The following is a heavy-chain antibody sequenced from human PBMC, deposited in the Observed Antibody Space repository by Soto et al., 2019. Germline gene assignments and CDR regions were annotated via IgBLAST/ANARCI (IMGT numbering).Heavy chain of an antibody. D-gene: IGHD6-19*01. CDR3: ARDQIAVAGRFDY. CDR1: GGPFSTFT. V-gene: IGHV1-69*08. Sequence: QVQLVQSGAEVKKPGPWVKVSCKASGGPFSTFTISWVRQAPGQGLEWMGRIIPILGIANYAQKFQGRVTITADKSTSTAYMELSSLRSEDTAVYYCARDQIAVAGRFDYWGQGTLVTVSS. J-gene: IGHJ4*02. CDR2: IIPILGIA.